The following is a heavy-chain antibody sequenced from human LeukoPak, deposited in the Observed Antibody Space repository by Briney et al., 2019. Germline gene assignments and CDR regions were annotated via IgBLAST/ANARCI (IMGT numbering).Heavy chain of an antibody. CDR3: ARLSSRRFPPTYSFDRRNYFDY. CDR1: GGSFSGYY. J-gene: IGHJ4*02. D-gene: IGHD3-22*01. CDR2: INHSGST. Sequence: SETLSLTCAVYGGSFSGYYWSWIRQPPGKGLEWIGEINHSGSTNYNPSLKSRVTISVDTSKNQFSLKLSSVTAADTAVYYCARLSSRRFPPTYSFDRRNYFDYWGQGTPVTVSS. V-gene: IGHV4-34*01.